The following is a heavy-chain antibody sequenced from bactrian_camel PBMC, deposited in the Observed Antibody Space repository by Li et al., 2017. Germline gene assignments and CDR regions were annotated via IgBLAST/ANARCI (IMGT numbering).Heavy chain of an antibody. J-gene: IGHJ4*01. CDR1: GYTYTSAC. D-gene: IGHD6*01. Sequence: HVQLVESGGGSVQTGGSLRLSCVGSGYTYTSACMGWIRQAPGKEREGVASITADGQLVYAESVKARFTISKDNTKNTLSLQMNSLKPEDTAMYYCAADVGSMSGNCQPNYWGQGTQVTVS. V-gene: IGHV3S53*01. CDR3: AADVGSMSGNCQPNY. CDR2: ITADGQL.